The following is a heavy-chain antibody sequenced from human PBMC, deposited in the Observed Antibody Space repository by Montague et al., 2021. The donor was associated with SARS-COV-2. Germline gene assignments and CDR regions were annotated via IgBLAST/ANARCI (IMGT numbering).Heavy chain of an antibody. CDR3: ARGQVTIFGVLIMLPAAGAVDV. J-gene: IGHJ3*01. V-gene: IGHV4-34*01. CDR1: GGSFNNYY. D-gene: IGHD3-3*01. Sequence: SETLSLTCAVYGGSFNNYYWSWIRQPPGKGLEWIGEVDHSGSTNYNPSLKSRLSISVDTSKNQFSLKLNSVSTADTAVHYCARGQVTIFGVLIMLPAAGAVDVWGQGTTVTVSS. CDR2: VDHSGST.